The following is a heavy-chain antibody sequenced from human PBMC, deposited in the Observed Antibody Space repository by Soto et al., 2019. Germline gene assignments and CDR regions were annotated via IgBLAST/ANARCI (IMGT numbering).Heavy chain of an antibody. J-gene: IGHJ5*02. CDR2: IYYTGST. CDR1: GDYIRSGGYY. CDR3: ARDRGAAHHTRGSIDP. D-gene: IGHD6-13*01. V-gene: IGHV4-31*03. Sequence: SETLSLTCNVSGDYIRSGGYYWSWIRQRPGKDLEWIGYIYYTGSTYYNRSLRSRLSMSVDTSENQFSLKLTSVTAADTAIYYCARDRGAAHHTRGSIDPWRQGIRVTV.